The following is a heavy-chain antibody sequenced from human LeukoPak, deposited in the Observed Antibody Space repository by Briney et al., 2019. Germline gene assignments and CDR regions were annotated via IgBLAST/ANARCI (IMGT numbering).Heavy chain of an antibody. J-gene: IGHJ4*02. V-gene: IGHV1-18*04. D-gene: IGHD1-26*01. CDR2: ISTYDGNT. Sequence: GASVKISCKASGYSFTSYGISWVRQAPGQGLEWMGWISTYDGNTNYAQRVQDRLTMTTDSSTSTAYMELRSLRSDDTAVYYCAKLGATVGYFPNDYWGQGTLVTVSS. CDR1: GYSFTSYG. CDR3: AKLGATVGYFPNDY.